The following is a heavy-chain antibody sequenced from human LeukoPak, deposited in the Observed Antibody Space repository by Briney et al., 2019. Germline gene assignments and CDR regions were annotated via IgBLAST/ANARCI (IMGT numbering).Heavy chain of an antibody. CDR2: ISYDGSNK. V-gene: IGHV3-30*18. CDR1: GFTFSSYG. Sequence: PGGSLRLSCAASGFTFSSYGMHWVRQAPGKGLEWVAVISYDGSNKYYADSVKGRFTISRDNFKNTLYLQMNSLRAEDTAVYYCAKDWYYYDSSGYYYARELDYWGQGTLVTVSS. J-gene: IGHJ4*02. D-gene: IGHD3-22*01. CDR3: AKDWYYYDSSGYYYARELDY.